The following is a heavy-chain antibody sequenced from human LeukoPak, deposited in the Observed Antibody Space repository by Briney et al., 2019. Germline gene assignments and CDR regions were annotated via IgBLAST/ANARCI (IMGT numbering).Heavy chain of an antibody. CDR2: ISGSGDST. CDR1: GFTFSSYA. J-gene: IGHJ4*02. V-gene: IGHV3-23*01. CDR3: AKDRGHFWSGFGY. D-gene: IGHD3-3*02. Sequence: GGSLRLSCAASGFTFSSYAMSWVRQAPGKGLQWVSGISGSGDSTHYADSVKGRFTTSRDNSNNTLFLQMNSLRAEDTAVYYCAKDRGHFWSGFGYWGQGTLVTVSS.